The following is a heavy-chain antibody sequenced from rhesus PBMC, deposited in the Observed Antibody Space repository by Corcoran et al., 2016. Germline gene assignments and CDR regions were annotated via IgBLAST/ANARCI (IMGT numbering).Heavy chain of an antibody. V-gene: IGHV4-122*02. CDR3: ARDFESRFDY. CDR2: ITYSGST. J-gene: IGHJ4*01. Sequence: QVQLQESGPGLVKPSETLSLTCAVSGGSISSGYYYWSWIRQPPGKGLEWIGYITYSGSTTDNPSLKSRVTFSRDTSKNQFSLKLSSVTAADTAVYYCARDFESRFDYWGQGVLVTVSS. CDR1: GGSISSGYYY.